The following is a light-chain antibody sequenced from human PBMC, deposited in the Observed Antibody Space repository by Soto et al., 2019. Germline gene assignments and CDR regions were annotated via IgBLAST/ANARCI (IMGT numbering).Light chain of an antibody. CDR2: LGS. CDR3: QKYDGAPLT. CDR1: QSLLHSNGYNY. Sequence: DIVMTQSPLSLPVTPGEPASISCRSSQSLLHSNGYNYLDWYLQKPGQSPQLLIYLGSNRASGVPDRFSGSGSGTDFTLKISRVEAEDVGVYYCQKYDGAPLTFGGGTKVEIK. J-gene: IGKJ4*01. V-gene: IGKV2-28*01.